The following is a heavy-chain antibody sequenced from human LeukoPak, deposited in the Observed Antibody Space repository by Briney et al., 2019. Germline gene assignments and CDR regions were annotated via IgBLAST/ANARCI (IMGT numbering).Heavy chain of an antibody. V-gene: IGHV4-4*02. CDR2: IYHSGST. J-gene: IGHJ6*02. CDR1: GGSISSSNW. Sequence: SETLSLTCAVSGGSISSSNWWSWVRQPPGKGLEWIGEIYHSGSTNYNPSLKSRVTISVDKPKNQFSLKLSSVTAADTAVYYCAREIVGAFYYYYGMDVWGQGTTVTVSS. D-gene: IGHD1-26*01. CDR3: AREIVGAFYYYYGMDV.